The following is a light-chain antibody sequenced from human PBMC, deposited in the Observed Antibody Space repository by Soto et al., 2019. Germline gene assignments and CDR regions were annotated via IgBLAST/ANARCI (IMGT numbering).Light chain of an antibody. J-gene: IGLJ1*01. V-gene: IGLV1-44*01. CDR3: AAWDDSLNGVFV. Sequence: QSVLTQPPSASGTPGQRVTISCSGSSSKIGSNTVNWYQQLPGTALKLLIYSNNQRPSGVPDRFSGSKSGTSASLAISGLQSEDEADYYCAAWDDSLNGVFVFGTGTKVTVL. CDR2: SNN. CDR1: SSKIGSNT.